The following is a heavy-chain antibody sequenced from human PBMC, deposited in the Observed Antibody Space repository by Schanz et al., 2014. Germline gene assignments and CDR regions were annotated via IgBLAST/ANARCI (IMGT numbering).Heavy chain of an antibody. V-gene: IGHV4-34*01. CDR3: ARGIGTYNDLLTGYYTFDY. J-gene: IGHJ4*02. Sequence: QVQLQQRGAGLLKPSETLSLTCTMSGGSFSRYYWSWLRQPPGKGLEWIGEIDHSGSTNFHPSLKSRLTISLDTSKNQCSRKLSSVIAADTAVYYCARGIGTYNDLLTGYYTFDYWGQGTLVTVSS. CDR1: GGSFSRYY. D-gene: IGHD3-9*01. CDR2: IDHSGST.